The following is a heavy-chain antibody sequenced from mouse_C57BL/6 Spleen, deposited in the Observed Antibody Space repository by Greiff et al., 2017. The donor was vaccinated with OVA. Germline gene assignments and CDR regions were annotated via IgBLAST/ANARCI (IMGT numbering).Heavy chain of an antibody. D-gene: IGHD1-1*01. CDR2: INPSNGGT. Sequence: VQLQQSGTELVKPGASVKLSCKASGYTFTSYWMHWVKQRPGQGLEWIGNINPSNGGTNYNEKFKSKATLTVDKSSSTAYMQLSSLTSEDSAVYYCVVYITTVVESYWDFDVWGTGTTVTVSS. J-gene: IGHJ1*03. CDR1: GYTFTSYW. CDR3: VVYITTVVESYWDFDV. V-gene: IGHV1-53*01.